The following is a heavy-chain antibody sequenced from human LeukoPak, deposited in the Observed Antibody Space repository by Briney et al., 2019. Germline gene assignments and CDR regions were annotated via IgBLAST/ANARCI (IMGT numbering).Heavy chain of an antibody. CDR3: AKLAYCGGDCYSDYYGMDV. CDR2: ISGSGGST. J-gene: IGHJ6*02. CDR1: GFTFSSYA. D-gene: IGHD2-21*02. Sequence: GGSLRLSCAAYGFTFSSYAISWVRQAPGKGLEWVSAISGSGGSTYYADSVKGRFTISRDNSKNTLYLQMNSLRAEDTAVYYCAKLAYCGGDCYSDYYGMDVWGQGTTVTVSS. V-gene: IGHV3-23*01.